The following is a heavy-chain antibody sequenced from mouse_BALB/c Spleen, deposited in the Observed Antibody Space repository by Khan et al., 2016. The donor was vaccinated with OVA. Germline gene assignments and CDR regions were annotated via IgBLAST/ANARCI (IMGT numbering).Heavy chain of an antibody. CDR1: GYSITSEYA. Sequence: EVQLVESGPGLVKPSQSLSLTCTVTGYSITSEYAWNWIRQFPGNKLEWMGYINYSGSTRFNPSLKSRTSITRDTSKNQYFLQVNSVTTEDTTTYYCTRKDYYDYDPFPYWGQGTLVTVSA. CDR3: TRKDYYDYDPFPY. V-gene: IGHV3-2*02. D-gene: IGHD2-4*01. CDR2: INYSGST. J-gene: IGHJ3*01.